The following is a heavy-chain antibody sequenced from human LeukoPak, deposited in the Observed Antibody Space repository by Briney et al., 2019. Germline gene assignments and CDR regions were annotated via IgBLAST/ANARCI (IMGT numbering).Heavy chain of an antibody. CDR2: ISYDGSNK. D-gene: IGHD2-21*02. CDR3: ARGIKYIVMVTAAYYFDY. J-gene: IGHJ4*02. Sequence: PGRSLRLSCAASGFTFSSYAMHWVRQAPGKGLEWVAVISYDGSNKYYADSVKGRFTISRDNAKNSLYLQMNSLRAEDTAVYYCARGIKYIVMVTAAYYFDYWGQGTLVTVSS. V-gene: IGHV3-30-3*01. CDR1: GFTFSSYA.